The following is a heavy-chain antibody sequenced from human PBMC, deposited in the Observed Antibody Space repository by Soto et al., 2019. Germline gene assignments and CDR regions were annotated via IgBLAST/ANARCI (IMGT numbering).Heavy chain of an antibody. D-gene: IGHD6-6*01. J-gene: IGHJ6*02. Sequence: SEPLSLTCAVYGGSFSGYYWSWLRQPPGKGLEWIGEINHSGSTNYNPSLKSRVTISVDTSKNQFSLKLSSVTAADTAVYYCARDLAARRYYYYGMDVWGQGTTVTVSS. CDR3: ARDLAARRYYYYGMDV. CDR2: INHSGST. CDR1: GGSFSGYY. V-gene: IGHV4-34*01.